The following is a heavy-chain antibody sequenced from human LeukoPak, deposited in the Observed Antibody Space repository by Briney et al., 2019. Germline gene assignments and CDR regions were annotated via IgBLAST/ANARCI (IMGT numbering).Heavy chain of an antibody. CDR1: GFTFSSYA. CDR2: ISGSGAST. D-gene: IGHD3-10*01. J-gene: IGHJ4*02. CDR3: AKVVRGVIIFGY. V-gene: IGHV3-23*01. Sequence: GGSLRLSCAASGFTFSSYAMSWVRQAPGKGLEWVSAISGSGASTYYADSVKGRFTISRDNSKNTLYLQMNSLRAEDTAVYYCAKVVRGVIIFGYWGQGTLVTVSS.